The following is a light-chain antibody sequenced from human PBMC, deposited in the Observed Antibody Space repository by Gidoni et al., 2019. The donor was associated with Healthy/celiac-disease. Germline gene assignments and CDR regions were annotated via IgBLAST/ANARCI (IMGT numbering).Light chain of an antibody. CDR2: DAS. CDR3: QQRSNWPRIFT. J-gene: IGKJ3*01. V-gene: IGKV3-11*01. Sequence: EIVLTQSPATLSLSPGERATLSCRASQSVSSYLAWYQQKPGQAPRLLIYDASNRATGIPARFSGSGSGTDFTLTISRLETEDFAVYYCQQRSNWPRIFTFXPXTKVDIK. CDR1: QSVSSY.